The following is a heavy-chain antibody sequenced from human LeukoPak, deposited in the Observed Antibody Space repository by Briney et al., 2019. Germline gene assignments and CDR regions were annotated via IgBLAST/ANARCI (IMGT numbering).Heavy chain of an antibody. CDR3: ATPRGGKLLLDAFDM. Sequence: GGSLRLSCAASGFILSTYGMHWVRQAPGKGLEWVAFIRSDGSSEFYVDSVKGRFTISRDSSRNTLYLQMNSLRAEDTAVYYWATPRGGKLLLDAFDMWGQGTMVTVSS. CDR2: IRSDGSSE. J-gene: IGHJ3*02. D-gene: IGHD3-10*01. V-gene: IGHV3-30*02. CDR1: GFILSTYG.